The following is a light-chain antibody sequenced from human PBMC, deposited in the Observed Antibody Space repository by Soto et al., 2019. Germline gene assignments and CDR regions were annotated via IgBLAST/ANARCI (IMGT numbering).Light chain of an antibody. CDR2: AAS. J-gene: IGKJ1*01. Sequence: DIQMTQSPSSLSASVGDIVTVTCRASQSIGTSLNWYQQKAGKAPRVLISAASRLQSGVPSRFSGSGSGTRFTLTISSLQPEDSATYYCQQGYNTFWTFGQGTKVDSK. V-gene: IGKV1-39*01. CDR1: QSIGTS. CDR3: QQGYNTFWT.